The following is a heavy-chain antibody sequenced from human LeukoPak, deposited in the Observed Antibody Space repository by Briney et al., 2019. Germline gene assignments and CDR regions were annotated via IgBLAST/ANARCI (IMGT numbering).Heavy chain of an antibody. CDR3: VRVGSSTNGEIDY. CDR2: IYYSGST. Sequence: PSETLSLTCTVSGGSISSYYWSWIRQPPGKGLEWIGYIYYSGSTNYNPSLKSRVTISVDTSKNQFSLKLSSVTAADTAVYYCVRVGSSTNGEIDYWGQGTLVTVSS. J-gene: IGHJ4*02. CDR1: GGSISSYY. V-gene: IGHV4-59*01. D-gene: IGHD2-2*01.